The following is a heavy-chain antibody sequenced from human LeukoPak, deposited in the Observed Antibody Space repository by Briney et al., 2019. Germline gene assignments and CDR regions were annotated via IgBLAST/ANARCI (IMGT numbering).Heavy chain of an antibody. CDR3: AKSPGLPTLFDY. Sequence: GGSLRLSCAASGFTFSSYGMSWVRQAPGKGLEWVANIKQDGSEKYYVDSVKGRFTVSRDNAENSLYLQMSSLRAEDTAVYYCAKSPGLPTLFDYWGQGTLVTVSS. D-gene: IGHD5-12*01. CDR2: IKQDGSEK. V-gene: IGHV3-7*03. J-gene: IGHJ4*02. CDR1: GFTFSSYG.